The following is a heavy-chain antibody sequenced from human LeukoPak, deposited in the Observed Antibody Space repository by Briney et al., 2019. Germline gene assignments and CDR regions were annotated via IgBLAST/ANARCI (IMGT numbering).Heavy chain of an antibody. CDR3: ARDIQQWLDRDAFDI. Sequence: SETLSLTCTVSGGSISSYYWSWIRQPAGKGLEWIGRIYTSGSTNYNPSLKSRVTMSVDTSKNQFSLKLSSATAADTAVYYCARDIQQWLDRDAFDIWGQGTMVTVSS. CDR2: IYTSGST. J-gene: IGHJ3*02. D-gene: IGHD6-19*01. V-gene: IGHV4-4*07. CDR1: GGSISSYY.